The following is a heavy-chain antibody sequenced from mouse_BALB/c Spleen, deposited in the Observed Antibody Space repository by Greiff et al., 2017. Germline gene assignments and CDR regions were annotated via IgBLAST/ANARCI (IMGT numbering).Heavy chain of an antibody. V-gene: IGHV2-2*02. Sequence: VMLVESGPGLVQPSQSLSITCTVSGFSLTSYGVHWVRQSPGKGLEWLGVIWSGGSTDYNAAFISRLSISKDNSKSQVFFKMNSLQANDTAIYYCARTLNYYGSSLAWFAYWGQGTLVTVSA. CDR2: IWSGGST. J-gene: IGHJ3*01. D-gene: IGHD1-1*01. CDR3: ARTLNYYGSSLAWFAY. CDR1: GFSLTSYG.